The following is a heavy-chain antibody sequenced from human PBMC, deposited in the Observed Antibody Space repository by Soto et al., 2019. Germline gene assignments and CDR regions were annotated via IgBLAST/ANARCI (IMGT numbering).Heavy chain of an antibody. CDR2: TNQDGSEK. Sequence: QLVESGGGLVQPGGSLRLTCAVSGFSFRSDWMNWVRQAPGKGLEWVAHTNQDGSEKYYLDSVKGRFTIFRDNAKNSLFLHMNGPRAEATTVYYCSGGVGDAIWGQGTLVTVSS. CDR3: SGGVGDAI. D-gene: IGHD1-26*01. CDR1: GFSFRSDW. V-gene: IGHV3-7*04. J-gene: IGHJ4*02.